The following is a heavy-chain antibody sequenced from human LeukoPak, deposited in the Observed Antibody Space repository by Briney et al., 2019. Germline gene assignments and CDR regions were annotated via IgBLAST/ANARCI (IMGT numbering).Heavy chain of an antibody. CDR3: ARVADYYGSGSYSYFDY. Sequence: NTSETLSLTCTVSGGSISSYYWSWIRQPPGKGLEWIGEINHSGSTNYNPSLKSRVTISVDTSKNQFSLKLSSVTAADTAVYYCARVADYYGSGSYSYFDYWGQGTLVTVSS. V-gene: IGHV4-34*01. D-gene: IGHD3-10*01. CDR2: INHSGST. J-gene: IGHJ4*02. CDR1: GGSISSYY.